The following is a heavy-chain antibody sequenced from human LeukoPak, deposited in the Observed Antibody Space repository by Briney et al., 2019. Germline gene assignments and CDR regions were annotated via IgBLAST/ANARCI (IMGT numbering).Heavy chain of an antibody. Sequence: GGSLRLSCAASGFTFSDYGMHWVRQAPGKGLVWVAFIRYDGSDKYYAESVKGRFTISRDNSKNTLYLQMNSLRAEDTAVYYCARGDGYSYGYDYWGQGTLVTVSS. CDR3: ARGDGYSYGYDY. V-gene: IGHV3-30*02. D-gene: IGHD5-18*01. J-gene: IGHJ4*02. CDR1: GFTFSDYG. CDR2: IRYDGSDK.